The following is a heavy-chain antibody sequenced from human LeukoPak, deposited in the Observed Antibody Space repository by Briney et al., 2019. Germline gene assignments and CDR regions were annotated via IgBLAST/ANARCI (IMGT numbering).Heavy chain of an antibody. CDR3: ASLVSGYCSGGSCSTYYGMDV. CDR2: IYYSGST. J-gene: IGHJ6*02. V-gene: IGHV4-59*08. D-gene: IGHD2-15*01. CDR1: GGSISSYY. Sequence: PSETLSLTCTVSGGSISSYYWSWIRQPPGEGLERSGYIYYSGSTNYNPSLKSRVTISVDTSKNQFSLKLSSVTAADTAVYYCASLVSGYCSGGSCSTYYGMDVWGQGTTVTVSS.